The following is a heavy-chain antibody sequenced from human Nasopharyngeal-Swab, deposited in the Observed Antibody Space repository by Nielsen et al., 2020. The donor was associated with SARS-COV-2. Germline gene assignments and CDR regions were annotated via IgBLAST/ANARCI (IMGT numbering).Heavy chain of an antibody. CDR3: ARLRGDYAADAFDI. D-gene: IGHD4-17*01. Sequence: WIRQPPGKGLECIGSMYYSGSTNYNPSIKSRVTISVDTPKNQFSLKLCSVTAADTAVYYYARLRGDYAADAFDIWGQGTMVTVSS. CDR2: MYYSGST. J-gene: IGHJ3*02. V-gene: IGHV4-39*01.